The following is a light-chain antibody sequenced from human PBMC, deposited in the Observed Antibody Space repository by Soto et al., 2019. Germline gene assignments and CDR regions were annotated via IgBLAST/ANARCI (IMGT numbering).Light chain of an antibody. CDR1: QSVNTN. J-gene: IGKJ1*01. V-gene: IGKV3D-15*01. CDR3: QQYNNWPWT. Sequence: EIMMTQSPATLSVYPGERATLSCRASQSVNTNVAWYQQEPGQAPRLLIYGASTRATGIPARFSGSGSGTDFTLAISSLEPEDFAVYYCQQYNNWPWTFGQGSKVDI. CDR2: GAS.